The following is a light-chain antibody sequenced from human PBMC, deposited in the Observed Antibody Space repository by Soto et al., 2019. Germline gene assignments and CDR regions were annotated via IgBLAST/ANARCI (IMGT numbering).Light chain of an antibody. V-gene: IGKV3-15*01. CDR2: DAS. J-gene: IGKJ4*01. Sequence: EIVMTQSPATLSVSPGEGATLSCKASQNVYNNLAWYQQRPGQPPRLLIYDASTRATGISARFSGSGYGTEFTFTISSLRSEDFAVYFCQQCRNWPLTFGGGTKVDIK. CDR1: QNVYNN. CDR3: QQCRNWPLT.